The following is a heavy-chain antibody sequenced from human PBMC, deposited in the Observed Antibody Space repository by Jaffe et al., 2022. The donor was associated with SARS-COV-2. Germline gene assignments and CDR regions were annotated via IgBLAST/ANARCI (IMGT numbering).Heavy chain of an antibody. V-gene: IGHV3-30*18. CDR2: ISYDGSNK. J-gene: IGHJ4*02. Sequence: QVQLVESGGGVVQPGRSLRLSCAASGFTFSSYGMHWVRQAPGKGLEWVAVISYDGSNKYYADSVKGRFTISRDNSKNTLYLQMNSLRAEDTAVYYCAKDWGYSYGYVDYWGQGTLVTVSS. CDR1: GFTFSSYG. CDR3: AKDWGYSYGYVDY. D-gene: IGHD5-18*01.